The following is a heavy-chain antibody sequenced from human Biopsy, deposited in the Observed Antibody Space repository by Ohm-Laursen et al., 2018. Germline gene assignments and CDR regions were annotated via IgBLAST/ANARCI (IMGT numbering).Heavy chain of an antibody. Sequence: GASVKVSCKASGYTFTPYYIHWMRQAPGQGLEWMGWINPNSDDTNYAQKFQGRVIMTTDTSINAAYMELSRLRSDDTAVYYCARGQMIFGGGDGLAVWGQGTTVVVSS. D-gene: IGHD3/OR15-3a*01. CDR2: INPNSDDT. CDR1: GYTFTPYY. J-gene: IGHJ6*02. V-gene: IGHV1-2*02. CDR3: ARGQMIFGGGDGLAV.